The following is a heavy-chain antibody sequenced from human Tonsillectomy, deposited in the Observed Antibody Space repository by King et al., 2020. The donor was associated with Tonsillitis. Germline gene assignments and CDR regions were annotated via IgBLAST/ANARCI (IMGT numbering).Heavy chain of an antibody. V-gene: IGHV3-9*01. J-gene: IGHJ6*02. D-gene: IGHD3-10*01. CDR2: ISWNSGSI. CDR1: GFTFDDYP. Sequence: VQLVESGGALVQPGRSLRLSCAASGFTFDDYPMHWVRQAPGKGLEWASGISWNSGSIGYADSVQGRFTISRDNAKNSLYLQMNSLRAEDTALYYCAKDKDDSGSRYYYGMDVWGQGTTVTVSS. CDR3: AKDKDDSGSRYYYGMDV.